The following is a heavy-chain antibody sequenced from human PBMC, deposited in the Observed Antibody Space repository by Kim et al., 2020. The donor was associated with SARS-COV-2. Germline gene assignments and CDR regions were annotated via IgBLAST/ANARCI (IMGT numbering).Heavy chain of an antibody. D-gene: IGHD2-15*01. CDR3: ARDDGGVKGYCSGGSCPGYYYYGMDV. V-gene: IGHV1-69*13. CDR1: GGTFSSYA. Sequence: SVKVSCKASGGTFSSYAISWVRQAPGQGLEWMGGIIPIFGTANYAQKFQGRVTITADASTSTAYMELSSLRSEDTAVYYCARDDGGVKGYCSGGSCPGYYYYGMDVWGQGTTVTVSS. CDR2: IIPIFGTA. J-gene: IGHJ6*02.